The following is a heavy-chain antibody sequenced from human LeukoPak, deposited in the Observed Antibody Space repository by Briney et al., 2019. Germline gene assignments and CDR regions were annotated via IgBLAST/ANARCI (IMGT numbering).Heavy chain of an antibody. D-gene: IGHD2-8*01. CDR3: ARDIVLMVYEGSAFDI. CDR1: GYTFTSYG. V-gene: IGHV1-18*01. J-gene: IGHJ3*02. Sequence: GASVKVSCKASGYTFTSYGISWVRQAPGQGLEWMGWISAYNGNTNYAQKLQGRVTMTTDTSTSTAYMELRSLRSDDTAVYYCARDIVLMVYEGSAFDIWGQGTMVTVSS. CDR2: ISAYNGNT.